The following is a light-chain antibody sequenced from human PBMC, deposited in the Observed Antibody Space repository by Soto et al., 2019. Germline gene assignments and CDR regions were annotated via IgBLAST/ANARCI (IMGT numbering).Light chain of an antibody. CDR3: QQHSHWPPWT. CDR1: ENVRTF. Sequence: VLTQSPATLSLSPGERATLSCRASENVRTFVDWYQQKPGQAPRLLIYGASNRATDIPARFSGSGSGTDFTLTISNLEPEDFAVYYCQQHSHWPPWTFGQGTRVEIQ. J-gene: IGKJ1*01. V-gene: IGKV3-11*01. CDR2: GAS.